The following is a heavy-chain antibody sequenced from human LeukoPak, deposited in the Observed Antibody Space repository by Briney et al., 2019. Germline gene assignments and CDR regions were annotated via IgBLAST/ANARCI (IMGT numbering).Heavy chain of an antibody. Sequence: PSETLSLTCAVSGGSISSSNWWSWVRQPPGKGLEWIGEIYHSGSTNYNPSLKSRVTISVDTSKNQFSLKLSSVTAADTAVYYCARDGTAIWGGYFDYWGQGTLVTVSS. V-gene: IGHV4-4*02. J-gene: IGHJ4*02. CDR1: GGSISSSNW. CDR2: IYHSGST. D-gene: IGHD3-16*01. CDR3: ARDGTAIWGGYFDY.